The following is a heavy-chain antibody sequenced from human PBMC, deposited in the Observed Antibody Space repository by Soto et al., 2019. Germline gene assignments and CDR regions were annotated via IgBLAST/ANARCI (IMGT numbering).Heavy chain of an antibody. CDR1: GGSISSGGYY. D-gene: IGHD6-13*01. J-gene: IGHJ4*02. V-gene: IGHV4-31*03. Sequence: PSETLSLTCTVSGGSISSGGYYWSWIRQHPGKGLEWIGYIYYSGSTYYNPSLKSRVTISVDTSKNQFSLKLSSVTAADTAVYYCARYSSSWYRFDYWGQGTLVNVSS. CDR3: ARYSSSWYRFDY. CDR2: IYYSGST.